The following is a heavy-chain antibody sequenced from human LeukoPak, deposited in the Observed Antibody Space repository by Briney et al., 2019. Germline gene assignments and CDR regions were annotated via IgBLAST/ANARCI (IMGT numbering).Heavy chain of an antibody. CDR3: AISKDYYDSSGYYSYPFDI. V-gene: IGHV1-2*02. D-gene: IGHD3-22*01. Sequence: ASVKVSCKASGYTFTSYNMNWVGQARGQGVEWMGWINPNSGDTKYAQKFQGRVTMTRDTSISTPYTELSRLRSDDTAVYYCAISKDYYDSSGYYSYPFDIWGQGTMVTVSS. CDR1: GYTFTSYN. J-gene: IGHJ3*02. CDR2: INPNSGDT.